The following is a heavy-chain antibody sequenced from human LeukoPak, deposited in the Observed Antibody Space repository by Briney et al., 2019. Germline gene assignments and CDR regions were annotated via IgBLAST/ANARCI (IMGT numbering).Heavy chain of an antibody. Sequence: GGSLRLSCAASGFTFSSYSMNWVRQAPGKGLEWVSSISSSSSYIYYADSVKGRFTISRDNAKNSLYLQMNSLRAEDTAVYYCARMGRRGRAEGNAFDIWGQGTMVTVSS. CDR1: GFTFSSYS. CDR2: ISSSSSYI. D-gene: IGHD1-1*01. CDR3: ARMGRRGRAEGNAFDI. J-gene: IGHJ3*02. V-gene: IGHV3-21*01.